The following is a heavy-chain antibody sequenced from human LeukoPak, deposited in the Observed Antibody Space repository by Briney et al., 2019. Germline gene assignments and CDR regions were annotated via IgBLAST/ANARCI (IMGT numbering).Heavy chain of an antibody. CDR2: IYGSGDT. D-gene: IGHD4-11*01. CDR1: GASISSFY. J-gene: IGHJ4*02. Sequence: PSETLSLTCTVSGASISSFYWSWIRQPAGKGLEWIGRIYGSGDTDYNPSLKNRVTMSVETSKNLFSLRLTSVTAADTAVYYCARDDYLNYGLDYWGQGILVTVSS. CDR3: ARDDYLNYGLDY. V-gene: IGHV4-4*07.